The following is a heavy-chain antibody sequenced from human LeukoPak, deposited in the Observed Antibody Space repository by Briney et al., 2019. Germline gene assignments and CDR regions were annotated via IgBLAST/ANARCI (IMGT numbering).Heavy chain of an antibody. J-gene: IGHJ4*02. CDR2: INHSGST. CDR1: GGSFSGYY. Sequence: KTSETLSLTCAVYGGSFSGYYWSWIRQPPGKGLEWTGEINHSGSTNYNPSLKSRVTISVDTSKNQFSLKLSSVTAADTAVYYCARPSYPGIQLWFDYWGQGTLVTVSS. CDR3: ARPSYPGIQLWFDY. D-gene: IGHD5-18*01. V-gene: IGHV4-34*01.